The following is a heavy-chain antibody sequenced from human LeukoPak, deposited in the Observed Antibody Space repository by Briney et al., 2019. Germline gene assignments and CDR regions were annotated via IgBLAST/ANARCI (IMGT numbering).Heavy chain of an antibody. D-gene: IGHD1-26*01. CDR1: GFTFRSYS. Sequence: PGGALRLSWAACGFTFRSYSMNWVRQAPGKGLEWVSATSTSGGSAYYADSVKGRFTISRDNSKNTLYLQMDSLRADDTAVYYCARYSGSYYYPPAWDLWGQGTLVTVSS. CDR2: TSTSGGSA. CDR3: ARYSGSYYYPPAWDL. J-gene: IGHJ4*02. V-gene: IGHV3-23*01.